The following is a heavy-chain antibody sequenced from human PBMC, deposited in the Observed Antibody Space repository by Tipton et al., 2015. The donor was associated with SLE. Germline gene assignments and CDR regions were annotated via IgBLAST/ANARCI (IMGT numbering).Heavy chain of an antibody. D-gene: IGHD3-10*01. CDR3: ARYNSGSYKEYFQH. Sequence: SLRLSCVASGFTFSSYEMNWVRQPPGKGLEWVSHISSSGSIIYYADSVKGRFTISRDNAKNSLYLQMNSLRAEDTALYYCARYNSGSYKEYFQHWGQGTLVTVSS. CDR1: GFTFSSYE. V-gene: IGHV3-48*03. J-gene: IGHJ1*01. CDR2: ISSSGSII.